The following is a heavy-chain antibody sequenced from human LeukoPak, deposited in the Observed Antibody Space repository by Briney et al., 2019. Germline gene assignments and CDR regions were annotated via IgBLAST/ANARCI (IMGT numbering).Heavy chain of an antibody. CDR3: ARGSSSGWYY. J-gene: IGHJ4*02. CDR1: GGSFSVYY. Sequence: SETLSLTCAVYGGSFSVYYWSCIRQPPGKGLEWIGEINHSGSTNYNPSLKSRVTISVDTSKNQFSLKLSYVTAEDTAVYYCARGSSSGWYYWGQGTLVTVSS. D-gene: IGHD6-19*01. CDR2: INHSGST. V-gene: IGHV4-34*01.